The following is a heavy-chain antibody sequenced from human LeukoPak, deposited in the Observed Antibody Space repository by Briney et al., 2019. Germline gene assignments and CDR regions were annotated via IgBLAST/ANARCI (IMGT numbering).Heavy chain of an antibody. CDR2: IYTSGST. D-gene: IGHD6-13*01. V-gene: IGHV4-4*07. J-gene: IGHJ4*02. CDR1: GGSISSYY. CDR3: AGSSSWSHFDY. Sequence: SETLSLTCTVSGGSISSYYWSWIRQPAGKGLEWIGRIYTSGSTNYNPSLKSRVTMSVDTSKNQFPLKLSSVTAADTAVYYCAGSSSWSHFDYWGQGTLVTVSS.